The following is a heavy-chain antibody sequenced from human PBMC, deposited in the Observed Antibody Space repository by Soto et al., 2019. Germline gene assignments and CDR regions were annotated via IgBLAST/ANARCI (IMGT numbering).Heavy chain of an antibody. Sequence: PGGSLRLSCAASGFTFSSYAMSWVRQAPGKGLEWVSAISGSGDSTYYTDSVKGRFTISRDNAKNSLYLLMNSLRAEDTAVYFCAADHSSSWYEGHHIWGQGTTVTVSS. CDR3: AADHSSSWYEGHHI. CDR1: GFTFSSYA. CDR2: ISGSGDST. D-gene: IGHD6-13*01. J-gene: IGHJ3*02. V-gene: IGHV3-23*01.